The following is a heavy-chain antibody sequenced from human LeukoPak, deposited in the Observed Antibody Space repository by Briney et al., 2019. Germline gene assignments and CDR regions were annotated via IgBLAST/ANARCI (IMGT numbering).Heavy chain of an antibody. D-gene: IGHD6-19*01. J-gene: IGHJ4*02. CDR1: GGSISSYY. CDR3: ARDAVAGVGLNYFDY. V-gene: IGHV4-4*07. CDR2: IYTSGST. Sequence: SETLSLTCTVSGGSISSYYWSWVWQPAGKGLEWIGRIYTSGSTNYNPSLKSRVTISVDKSKNQFSLKLSSVTAADTAVYYCARDAVAGVGLNYFDYWGQGALVTVSS.